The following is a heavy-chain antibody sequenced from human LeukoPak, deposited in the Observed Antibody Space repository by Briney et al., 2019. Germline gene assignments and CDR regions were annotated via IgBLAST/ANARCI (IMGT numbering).Heavy chain of an antibody. CDR1: GFTLDDYA. V-gene: IGHV3-43D*03. J-gene: IGHJ4*02. Sequence: GRSLRLSCAASGFTLDDYAMHWVRQAPGKGLEWVSLISWDGGSTYYADSVKGRFTISRDNSKNSLYLQMNSLRAEDTALYYCAKEGGSGSYFYFDYWGQGTLVTVSS. CDR3: AKEGGSGSYFYFDY. CDR2: ISWDGGST. D-gene: IGHD1-26*01.